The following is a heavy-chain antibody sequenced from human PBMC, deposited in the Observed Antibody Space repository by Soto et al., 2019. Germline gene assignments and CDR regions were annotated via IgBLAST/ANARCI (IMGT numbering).Heavy chain of an antibody. CDR3: ARGWRYDFWSGYFEF. D-gene: IGHD3-3*01. J-gene: IGHJ4*02. Sequence: GGSLRLSCAASGFTFSSYSMNWVRQAPGKGLEWVSSISSSSSYIYYADSVKGRFTISRDNAKKSLYLQMDSLRAEDTAVYFCARGWRYDFWSGYFEFWGQGALVTVSS. CDR2: ISSSSSYI. V-gene: IGHV3-21*04. CDR1: GFTFSSYS.